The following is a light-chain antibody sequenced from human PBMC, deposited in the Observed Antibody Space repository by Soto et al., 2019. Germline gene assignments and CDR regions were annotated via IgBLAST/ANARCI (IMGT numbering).Light chain of an antibody. CDR1: QSVSTY. V-gene: IGKV3-11*01. CDR3: QQRSKWLT. Sequence: EIVLTQSPATLSLSPVERATLSCRASQSVSTYLAWYQHKPGQAPRLLIYDASNRATGIPARFSGSGSGTDFTLTISSLEPEDFAVYYCQQRSKWLTFGGGTKVEIK. J-gene: IGKJ4*01. CDR2: DAS.